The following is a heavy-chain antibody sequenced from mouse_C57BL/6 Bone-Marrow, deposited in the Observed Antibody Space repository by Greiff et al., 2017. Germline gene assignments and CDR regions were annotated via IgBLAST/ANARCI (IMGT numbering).Heavy chain of an antibody. CDR3: ARGEDYDVGDYYAMDY. Sequence: QVQLQQPGAELVRPGSSVKLSCKASGYTFTSYWMHWVKQRPIQGLEWIGNIDPSDSETHYNQKFKDKATLTVDQSSSTAYMQLSSLTSEDSAVYYCARGEDYDVGDYYAMDYWGQGTSVTVSS. V-gene: IGHV1-52*01. J-gene: IGHJ4*01. CDR2: IDPSDSET. D-gene: IGHD2-4*01. CDR1: GYTFTSYW.